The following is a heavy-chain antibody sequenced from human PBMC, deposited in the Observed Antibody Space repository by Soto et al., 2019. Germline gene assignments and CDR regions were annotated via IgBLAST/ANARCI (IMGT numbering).Heavy chain of an antibody. J-gene: IGHJ6*02. D-gene: IGHD2-8*01. CDR2: ITTSGGNT. CDR1: GFTFSTYA. CDR3: AGRYCTNGVCYTNYYYDIDI. Sequence: EVQLLESGGGLVQPGGSLRLPCAASGFTFSTYAMSWVRQAPGKGLEWVSTITTSGGNTYYADFVQGRFTISRDNSQNTLYLKMNSRRAEDTAVYYCAGRYCTNGVCYTNYYYDIDIWGQGTPVTVSS. V-gene: IGHV3-23*01.